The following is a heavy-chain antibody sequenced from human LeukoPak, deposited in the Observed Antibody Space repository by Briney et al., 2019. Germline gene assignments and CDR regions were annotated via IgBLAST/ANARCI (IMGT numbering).Heavy chain of an antibody. CDR1: GFTFSSYW. V-gene: IGHV3-7*01. CDR3: ARDLGYSSGWLGGFDP. Sequence: GGSLRLSCAASGFTFSSYWMSWVRQAPGKGLEWVANIKQDGSEKYYVDSVKGRFTISRDNAKNSLYLQMNSLRAEDTAVYYCARDLGYSSGWLGGFDPWGQGTLVTVSS. CDR2: IKQDGSEK. J-gene: IGHJ5*02. D-gene: IGHD6-19*01.